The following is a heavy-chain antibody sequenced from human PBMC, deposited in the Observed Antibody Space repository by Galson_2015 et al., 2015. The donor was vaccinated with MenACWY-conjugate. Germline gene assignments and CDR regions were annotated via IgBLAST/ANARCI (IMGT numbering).Heavy chain of an antibody. CDR1: GDSVSSDSAA. J-gene: IGHJ5*02. CDR3: VRGYCSGANCPVGCDP. V-gene: IGHV6-1*01. CDR2: TYYRSQWYR. D-gene: IGHD2-15*01. Sequence: CAISGDSVSSDSAAWNWFRQSPSRGLEWLGRTYYRSQWYREYALSLRSRIIVSPDTSHNRFSLQLDSLTLEDTSVYYCVRGYCSGANCPVGCDPWGQGTVGTVAS.